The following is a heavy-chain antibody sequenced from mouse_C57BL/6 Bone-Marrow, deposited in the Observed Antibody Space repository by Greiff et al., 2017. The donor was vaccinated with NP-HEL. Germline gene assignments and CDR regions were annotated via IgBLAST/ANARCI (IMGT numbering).Heavy chain of an antibody. Sequence: QVQLQQSGAELARPGASVKLSCKASGYTFTSYGISWVKQRTGQGLEWIGEIYPRSGNTYYNEKFKGKATLTADKSSSTAYMELRSLTSEDSAVYLCARSLLFHWCVCAYWRQGTLVTVSA. CDR1: GYTFTSYG. J-gene: IGHJ3*01. V-gene: IGHV1-81*01. CDR2: IYPRSGNT. CDR3: ARSLLFHWCVCAY. D-gene: IGHD1-1*02.